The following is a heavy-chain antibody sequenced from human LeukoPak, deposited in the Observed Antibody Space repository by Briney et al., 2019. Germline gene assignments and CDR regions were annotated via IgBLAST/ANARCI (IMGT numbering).Heavy chain of an antibody. CDR2: ISYSGST. CDR1: GGSISTGGYQ. V-gene: IGHV4-31*03. D-gene: IGHD3-10*01. Sequence: SETLSLTCTVSGGSISTGGYQWSWIRQHPGKGLEWIGHISYSGSTYYNPSLESRVTISVDTSKNQFSLKLSSVTAADTAVYYCARGRMRYYGSGSYPLYYYGMDVWGQGTTVTVSS. J-gene: IGHJ6*02. CDR3: ARGRMRYYGSGSYPLYYYGMDV.